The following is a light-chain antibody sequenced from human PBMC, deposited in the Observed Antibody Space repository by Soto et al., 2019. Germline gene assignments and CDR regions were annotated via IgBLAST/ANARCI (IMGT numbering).Light chain of an antibody. CDR3: QQYNSWPWT. Sequence: VMSQSLVTLSVSPGERATLSCRASQSVTSDLAWYQQKPGQPPRLLIFGASTRATGVPARFIGSGSGTEFTLTISSLQSEDFGFYYCQQYNSWPWTFGQGTKVDI. CDR1: QSVTSD. V-gene: IGKV3-15*01. CDR2: GAS. J-gene: IGKJ1*01.